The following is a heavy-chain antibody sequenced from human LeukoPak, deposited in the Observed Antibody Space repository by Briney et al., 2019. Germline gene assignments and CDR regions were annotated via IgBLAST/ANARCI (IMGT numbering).Heavy chain of an antibody. CDR1: GFAFSTNW. J-gene: IGHJ4*02. V-gene: IGHV3-74*01. Sequence: GGSLRLSCAASGFAFSTNWMHWVRQAPGKGLVWVSHISTDARTITYADFVKGRFTISRDNAKNTLYLQMNSLRAEDTAVYYCARDRRDTAMVSFDYWGQGTLVTVSS. D-gene: IGHD5-18*01. CDR2: ISTDARTI. CDR3: ARDRRDTAMVSFDY.